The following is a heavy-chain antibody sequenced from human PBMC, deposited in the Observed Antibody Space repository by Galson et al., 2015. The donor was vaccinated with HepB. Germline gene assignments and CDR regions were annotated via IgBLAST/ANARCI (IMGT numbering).Heavy chain of an antibody. Sequence: SLRLSCAASGFTFTRYPMHWLRQAPGRGLEWVAVISYGGTTTWYSDSVKGRFTISRDNSKNTLYLRMNSLRIEDTAVYYCARDAVEQWLENYFDHWGQGTPVTVSS. D-gene: IGHD6-19*01. J-gene: IGHJ4*02. CDR3: ARDAVEQWLENYFDH. CDR1: GFTFTRYP. CDR2: ISYGGTTT. V-gene: IGHV3-30*04.